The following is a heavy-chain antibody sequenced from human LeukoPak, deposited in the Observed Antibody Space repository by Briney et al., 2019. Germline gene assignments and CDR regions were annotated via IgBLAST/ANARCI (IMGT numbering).Heavy chain of an antibody. V-gene: IGHV3-7*01. D-gene: IGHD4-17*01. CDR2: IKDDGTEK. J-gene: IGHJ4*02. CDR3: TRERLYGASALDY. Sequence: GGSLRLSCAASGFTFSSYWMTWVRQAPGKGLERVAQIKDDGTEKFYLDSLRGRFTISRDNSKDSLYLHINSLRAEDTAVYYCTRERLYGASALDYWGQGTVITVSS. CDR1: GFTFSSYW.